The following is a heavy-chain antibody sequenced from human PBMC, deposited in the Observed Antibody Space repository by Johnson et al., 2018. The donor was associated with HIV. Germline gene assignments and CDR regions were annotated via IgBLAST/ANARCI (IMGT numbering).Heavy chain of an antibody. J-gene: IGHJ3*02. Sequence: VQLVESGGGLVQPGGSLRLSCAASGFTFTSYAMSWVRQAPGKGLEWVSGINWSGGSTGYANSVKGRFTISRDNSKNTLSLQMNSLGAEDTAVYYCARGRTVVSVFDIWGQGTMVTVSS. D-gene: IGHD3-3*01. V-gene: IGHV3-23*04. CDR1: GFTFTSYA. CDR3: ARGRTVVSVFDI. CDR2: INWSGGST.